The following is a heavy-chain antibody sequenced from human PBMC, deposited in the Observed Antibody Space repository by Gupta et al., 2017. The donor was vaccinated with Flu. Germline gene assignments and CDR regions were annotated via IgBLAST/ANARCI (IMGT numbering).Heavy chain of an antibody. V-gene: IGHV3-23*01. CDR3: AKRLDDIVTGHNYWYFAL. J-gene: IGHJ2*01. D-gene: IGHD3-9*01. CDR2: MSGSGGST. CDR1: GLPFSRYS. Sequence: EVQLLESGGGLVQAGGSLRPPFSASGLPFSRYSLSWVLQGRGKGLEWVSAMSGSGGSTYGANSVKGRFTISRDNTKNTLYLQMNSLRAEDTAVYYCAKRLDDIVTGHNYWYFALWGRGTLVTVSS.